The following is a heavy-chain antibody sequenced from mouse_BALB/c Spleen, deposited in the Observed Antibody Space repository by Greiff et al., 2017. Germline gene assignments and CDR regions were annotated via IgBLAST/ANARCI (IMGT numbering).Heavy chain of an antibody. D-gene: IGHD2-1*01. Sequence: EVQVVESGGGLVQPGGSLRLSCATSGFTFTDYYMSWVRQPPGKALEWLGFIRNRANGYTTEYSASVKGRVTISRDTSQSILYLPMSTMRAEDSATYYFARDLNYGNYWYFDVWGAGTTVTVSS. V-gene: IGHV7-3*02. CDR3: ARDLNYGNYWYFDV. CDR1: GFTFTDYY. J-gene: IGHJ1*01. CDR2: IRNRANGYTT.